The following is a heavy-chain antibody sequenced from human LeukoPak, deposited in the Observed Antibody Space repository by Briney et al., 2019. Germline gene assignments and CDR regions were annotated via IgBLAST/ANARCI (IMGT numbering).Heavy chain of an antibody. V-gene: IGHV4-39*07. CDR3: ASLYYYDFWSGYYTYMDV. D-gene: IGHD3-3*01. Sequence: PSETLSLTCNVSGGSISSSPYYWGWIRQPPGKGLEWIGSIYYTGSTNYNPSLKSRVTISVDTSKNQFSLKLSSVTAADTAVYYCASLYYYDFWSGYYTYMDVWGKGTTVTVSS. CDR2: IYYTGST. CDR1: GGSISSSPYY. J-gene: IGHJ6*03.